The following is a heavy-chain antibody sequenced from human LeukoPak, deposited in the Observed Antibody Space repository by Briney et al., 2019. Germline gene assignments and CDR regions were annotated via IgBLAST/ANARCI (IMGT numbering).Heavy chain of an antibody. J-gene: IGHJ4*02. CDR3: AVAVAGMNGFDY. V-gene: IGHV1-18*03. D-gene: IGHD6-19*01. CDR2: ISAYNGNT. Sequence: ASVKVSCKASGYTFTSYGISWVRQAPGQGLEWMGWISAYNGNTNYAQKLQGRVTITRDTSASTAYMELSSLRSEDMAVYYCAVAVAGMNGFDYWGQGTLVTVSS. CDR1: GYTFTSYG.